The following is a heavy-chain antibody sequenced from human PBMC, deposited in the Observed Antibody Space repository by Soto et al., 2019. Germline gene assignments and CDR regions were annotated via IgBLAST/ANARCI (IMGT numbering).Heavy chain of an antibody. CDR2: IYYSGST. Sequence: LSLTCTVSGGSISSSSYYWGWIRQPPGKGLEWIGSIYYSGSTYYNPSLKSRVTISVDTSKNQFSLKLSSVTAADTAVYYCARQDIVVVPAAPYWFDPWGQGTLVTVSS. CDR1: GGSISSSSYY. D-gene: IGHD2-2*01. CDR3: ARQDIVVVPAAPYWFDP. V-gene: IGHV4-39*01. J-gene: IGHJ5*02.